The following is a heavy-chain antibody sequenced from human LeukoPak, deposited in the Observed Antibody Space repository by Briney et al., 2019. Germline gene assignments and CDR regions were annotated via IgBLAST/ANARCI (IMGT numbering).Heavy chain of an antibody. CDR1: GYTFTDYY. CDR3: AKVAFDSSGYQYYSDS. Sequence: GASVKVSCKASGYTFTDYYMHWVRQVPGQGLERVGWSHPTGGGSHLAQKFQGRVALTMDASINTAYLNVIMLRSDDTAFYYCAKVAFDSSGYQYYSDSWGQGSLVTVSS. CDR2: SHPTGGGS. V-gene: IGHV1-2*02. J-gene: IGHJ4*02. D-gene: IGHD3-22*01.